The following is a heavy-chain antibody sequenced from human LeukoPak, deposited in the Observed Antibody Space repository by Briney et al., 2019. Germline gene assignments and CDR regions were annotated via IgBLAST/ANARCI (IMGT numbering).Heavy chain of an antibody. CDR1: GFTFSSYA. J-gene: IGHJ6*04. D-gene: IGHD6-19*01. Sequence: PGGSLRLSCAASGFTFSSYAMSWVRQAPGKGLEWVAVISYDGSNKYYADSVKGRFTISRDKSKNTLYLQMNSLRAEDTAVYYCARVPVLAGTDYYYGMDVWGKGTTVTVSS. V-gene: IGHV3-30*04. CDR3: ARVPVLAGTDYYYGMDV. CDR2: ISYDGSNK.